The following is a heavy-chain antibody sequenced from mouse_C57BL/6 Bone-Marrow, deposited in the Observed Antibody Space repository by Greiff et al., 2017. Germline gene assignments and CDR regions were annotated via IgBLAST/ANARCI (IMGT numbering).Heavy chain of an antibody. J-gene: IGHJ2*01. V-gene: IGHV5-17*01. D-gene: IGHD1-1*01. Sequence: EVKLVESGGGLVKPGGSLKLSCAASGFTFSDYGMHWVRQGPEKGLEWVAYISSGSSTIYYADTVKGRFTISRDNAKTTLCLQMTSLRSEDTAMYDSARDFGRGCWGQGPTLTAS. CDR3: ARDFGRGC. CDR1: GFTFSDYG. CDR2: ISSGSSTI.